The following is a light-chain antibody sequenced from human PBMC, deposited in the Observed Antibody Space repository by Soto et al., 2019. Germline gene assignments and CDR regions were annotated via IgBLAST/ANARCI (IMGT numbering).Light chain of an antibody. Sequence: PAERVTLSCNASQSVSSSYLTWYQQKPGQAPRLLIYGASTRATGIPARFSGSGSGTEFTLTINSLQSEEFAVYYCQPYNKWPLTVGGGTKVDIK. J-gene: IGKJ4*01. CDR2: GAS. CDR3: QPYNKWPLT. CDR1: QSVSSSY. V-gene: IGKV3D-15*01.